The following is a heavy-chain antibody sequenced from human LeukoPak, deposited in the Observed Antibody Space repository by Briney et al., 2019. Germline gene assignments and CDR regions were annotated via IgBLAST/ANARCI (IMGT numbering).Heavy chain of an antibody. V-gene: IGHV3-74*01. J-gene: IGHJ6*02. CDR3: ASDSPYYGMDV. CDR1: GFPFSSYW. Sequence: QPGGSLRLSCAASGFPFSSYWMHWVRQVPGKGLLWVSRINSDGSATIYADSVRGRFTISGDNAKNTLYLQMSGLRVEDTAVYHCASDSPYYGMDVWGQGTTVTVSS. CDR2: INSDGSAT.